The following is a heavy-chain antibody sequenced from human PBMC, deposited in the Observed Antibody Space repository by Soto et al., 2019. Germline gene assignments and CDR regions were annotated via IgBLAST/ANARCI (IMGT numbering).Heavy chain of an antibody. D-gene: IGHD3-10*01. V-gene: IGHV1-8*01. CDR3: ARAPSITMVRGNWFDP. CDR2: MNPNSGNT. J-gene: IGHJ5*02. Sequence: ASVKVSCKASGYTFTSYDINWVRQATGQGLEWMGWMNPNSGNTGYAQKNQGRVTMTRNTSISTAYMELSSLRSEDTALFYCARAPSITMVRGNWFDPWGQGTLVTVSS. CDR1: GYTFTSYD.